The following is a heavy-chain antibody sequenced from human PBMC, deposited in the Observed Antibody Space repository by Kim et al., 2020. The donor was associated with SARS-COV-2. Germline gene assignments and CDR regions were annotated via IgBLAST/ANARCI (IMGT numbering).Heavy chain of an antibody. V-gene: IGHV1-24*01. J-gene: IGHJ4*02. Sequence: ASVKVSCKISAYTLSELSLHWVRQAPGKGLEWLGGIDPEDGDTVYAQKFQGRVTMTADTATDTAYMELSSLRSDDTAVYYCAALLSRGDSGAHLWGPGALVTVSP. CDR3: AALLSRGDSGAHL. CDR2: IDPEDGDT. D-gene: IGHD5-12*01. CDR1: AYTLSELS.